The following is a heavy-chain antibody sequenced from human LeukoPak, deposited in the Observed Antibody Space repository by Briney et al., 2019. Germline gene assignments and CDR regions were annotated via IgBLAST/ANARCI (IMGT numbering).Heavy chain of an antibody. CDR2: INYSGST. V-gene: IGHV4-59*08. CDR3: ASRRAVYCSGGSCDDAFDI. D-gene: IGHD2-15*01. CDR1: GGSISSYY. J-gene: IGHJ3*02. Sequence: PSETLSLTCAVSGGSISSYYWSWIRQPPGKGLEWIGYINYSGSTNYNPSLRSRVTISLDTSKNQFSLKLTSVTAADTAVYYCASRRAVYCSGGSCDDAFDIWGQGTMVTVSS.